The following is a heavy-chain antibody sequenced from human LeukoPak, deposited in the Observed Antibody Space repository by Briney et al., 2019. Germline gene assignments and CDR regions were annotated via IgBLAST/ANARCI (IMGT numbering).Heavy chain of an antibody. Sequence: SETLSLTCTVSGGSISSSSYYWGWIRQPPGKGLEWIGSIYYSGSTYYNPSLKSRVTISVDTSKNQFSLKLSSVTAADTAVYYCARRTYSSGWYGPLYYFDYWGQGTLVTVSS. J-gene: IGHJ4*02. CDR3: ARRTYSSGWYGPLYYFDY. CDR1: GGSISSSSYY. V-gene: IGHV4-39*01. D-gene: IGHD6-19*01. CDR2: IYYSGST.